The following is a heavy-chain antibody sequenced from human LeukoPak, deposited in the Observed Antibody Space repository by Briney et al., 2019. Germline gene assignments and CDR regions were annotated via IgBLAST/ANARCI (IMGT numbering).Heavy chain of an antibody. V-gene: IGHV3-23*01. Sequence: GGSLRLSCAASGFTFYTYAMRWVRQAPGKGLEWVSAISGGGATSYYADSVEGRFTISRDNSKNTLYLQMNSLRAEDTAIYYCAKDGSSGIAATADAVDIWGQGTMVTVSS. D-gene: IGHD6-13*01. CDR3: AKDGSSGIAATADAVDI. CDR2: ISGGGATS. CDR1: GFTFYTYA. J-gene: IGHJ3*02.